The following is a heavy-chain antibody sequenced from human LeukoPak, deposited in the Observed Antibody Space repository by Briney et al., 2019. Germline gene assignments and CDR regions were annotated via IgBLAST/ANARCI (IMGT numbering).Heavy chain of an antibody. CDR1: GYTFTSYG. Sequence: ASVTVSSMSSGYTFTSYGISWVRQAPGQGLEGMGWISAYIGNTNYAQKLQGRVTMTTDTSTSTAYMELRSLRSDDTAVYYCARGDSSSSLYYFDYWGQGTLVTVSS. D-gene: IGHD6-6*01. V-gene: IGHV1-18*01. CDR3: ARGDSSSSLYYFDY. CDR2: ISAYIGNT. J-gene: IGHJ4*02.